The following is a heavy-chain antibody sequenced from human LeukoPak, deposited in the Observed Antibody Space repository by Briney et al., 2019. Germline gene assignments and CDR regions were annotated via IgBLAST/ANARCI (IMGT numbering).Heavy chain of an antibody. Sequence: PGGSLRLSCAASGFTFSDYNMRWIRQAPGKGLEWVSSISRSGSTKYYADSVKGRFTISRDNAKNSLFLQMNSLRAEDTAVYYCATNRYCSGGSCPRAMYYYYYMDVWGKGTTVTISS. J-gene: IGHJ6*03. CDR3: ATNRYCSGGSCPRAMYYYYYMDV. CDR2: ISRSGSTK. CDR1: GFTFSDYN. D-gene: IGHD2-15*01. V-gene: IGHV3-11*01.